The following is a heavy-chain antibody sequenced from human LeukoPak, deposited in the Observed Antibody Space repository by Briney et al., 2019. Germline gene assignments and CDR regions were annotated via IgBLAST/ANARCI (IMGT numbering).Heavy chain of an antibody. CDR2: INHSGST. J-gene: IGHJ4*02. V-gene: IGHV4-34*01. D-gene: IGHD5-12*01. Sequence: GSLRLSCAASGFTFSDHWMSWVRQPPGKGLEWIGEINHSGSTNYNPSLKSRVTISVDTSKNQFSLKLSSVTAADTAVYYCARSWLRNDRTPIDYWGQGTLVTVSS. CDR1: GFTFSDHW. CDR3: ARSWLRNDRTPIDY.